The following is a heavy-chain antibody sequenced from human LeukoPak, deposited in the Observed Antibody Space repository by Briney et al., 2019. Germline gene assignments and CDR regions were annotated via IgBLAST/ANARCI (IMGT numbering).Heavy chain of an antibody. J-gene: IGHJ4*02. D-gene: IGHD1-26*01. CDR1: GYTFTSYG. Sequence: ASVKVSCKASGYTFTSYGISWVRQAPGQGLEWMGWISAYNGNTNYAQKLQGRVTMTTDTSTSTAYMELRSLRSDDTAVYYCARVRRPPRYSGNPIDYWGQGTLVTVSS. CDR3: ARVRRPPRYSGNPIDY. CDR2: ISAYNGNT. V-gene: IGHV1-18*01.